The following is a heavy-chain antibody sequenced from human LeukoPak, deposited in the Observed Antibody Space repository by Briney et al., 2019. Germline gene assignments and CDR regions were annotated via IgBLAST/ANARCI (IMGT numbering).Heavy chain of an antibody. CDR2: INQDGSEK. D-gene: IGHD2-2*01. V-gene: IGHV3-7*03. CDR1: GFTFSSYW. CDR3: TRDYFAGSTTSCHEV. Sequence: GSLRLSCAASGFTFSSYWMIWVRQAPGKGLEWVANINQDGSEKYYVGSVKGRFTISRDNAKNSVYLQMNSLRVEDTAVYYCTRDYFAGSTTSCHEVWGQGTLVTVSS. J-gene: IGHJ4*02.